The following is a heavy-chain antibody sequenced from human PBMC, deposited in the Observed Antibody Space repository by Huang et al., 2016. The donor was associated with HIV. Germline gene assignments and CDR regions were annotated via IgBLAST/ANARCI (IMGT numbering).Heavy chain of an antibody. J-gene: IGHJ3*02. CDR2: INPNSGGT. V-gene: IGHV1-2*02. CDR1: GYTFTGYY. CDR3: ARGSLRFYAFDT. Sequence: QVQLVQSGGEVKRPGASVKVSCKASGYTFTGYYIHWGRQAPGQGLEWMGWINPNSGGTNYAQKFQGRVTMTRDTSISTVHMELTSLKSDDTAMYYCARGSLRFYAFDTWGQGTMVTVSS.